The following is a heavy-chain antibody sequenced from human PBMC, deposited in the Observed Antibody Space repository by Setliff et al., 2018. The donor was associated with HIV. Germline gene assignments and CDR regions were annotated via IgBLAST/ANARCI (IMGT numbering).Heavy chain of an antibody. CDR3: ARGWELLPYWALNV. D-gene: IGHD2-15*01. CDR2: IYYSGRT. V-gene: IGHV4-59*01. CDR1: GDSLSGYY. J-gene: IGHJ6*04. Sequence: PSETLSLTCTVSGDSLSGYYWNWIRQPPGKGLEWIGYIYYSGRTDHNPSFRRRASISLDTSKNQFSLKLNSVTAADSAIYYCARGWELLPYWALNVWGKGTTVTVSS.